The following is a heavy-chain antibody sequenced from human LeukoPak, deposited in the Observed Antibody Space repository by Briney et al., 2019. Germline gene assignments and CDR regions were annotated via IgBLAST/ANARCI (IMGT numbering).Heavy chain of an antibody. J-gene: IGHJ4*02. V-gene: IGHV4-59*11. D-gene: IGHD3-22*01. CDR2: IYYSGNT. CDR3: ASSDYYDYYFDY. CDR1: GGSISSHY. Sequence: SETLSLTCTVSGGSISSHYWSWIRQPPGKGLEWIAYIYYSGNTNYNPSLKSRVTISVDTSKYQFSLKLSSVTAADTAVYYCASSDYYDYYFDYWGQGTLVTVSS.